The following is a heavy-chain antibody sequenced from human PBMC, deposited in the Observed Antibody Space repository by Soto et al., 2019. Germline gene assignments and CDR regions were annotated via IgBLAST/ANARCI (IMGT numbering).Heavy chain of an antibody. CDR3: ARDQGYDSSGYYYANY. J-gene: IGHJ4*02. Sequence: ASVTVSCKASGGTFSSYAISWVRQAPGQGLEWMGGIIPIFGTANYAQKFQGRVTITADESTSTAYMELSSLRSEDTAVYYCARDQGYDSSGYYYANYWGQGTLVTVSS. CDR2: IIPIFGTA. V-gene: IGHV1-69*13. CDR1: GGTFSSYA. D-gene: IGHD3-22*01.